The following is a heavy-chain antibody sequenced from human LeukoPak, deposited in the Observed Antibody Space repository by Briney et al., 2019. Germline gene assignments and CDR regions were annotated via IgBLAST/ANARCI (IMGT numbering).Heavy chain of an antibody. V-gene: IGHV1-18*04. CDR2: ISAYNGNT. Sequence: ASVKVSCKASGYTFTSYGISWMRQAPGQGLEWMGWISAYNGNTNYAQKLQGRGTMTTDTSTSTADMEVRRRRSDDTGVYYCARDHAEFDPWGQGTLVSVSS. CDR1: GYTFTSYG. CDR3: ARDHAEFDP. J-gene: IGHJ5*02. D-gene: IGHD2-8*01.